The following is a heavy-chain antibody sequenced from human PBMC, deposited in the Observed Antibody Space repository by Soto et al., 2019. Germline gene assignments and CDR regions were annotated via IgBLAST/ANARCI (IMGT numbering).Heavy chain of an antibody. CDR1: GGSISSYY. Sequence: PSETLSLTCTVSGGSISSYYWSWIRQPAGKGLEWIGRIYTSGSTNYNPSLKSRVTMSVDTSKNQFSLKLSSVTAADTAVYYCARDIVVVTAANRAAFDIWGQGPIVTVSS. CDR2: IYTSGST. CDR3: ARDIVVVTAANRAAFDI. V-gene: IGHV4-4*07. J-gene: IGHJ3*02. D-gene: IGHD2-2*01.